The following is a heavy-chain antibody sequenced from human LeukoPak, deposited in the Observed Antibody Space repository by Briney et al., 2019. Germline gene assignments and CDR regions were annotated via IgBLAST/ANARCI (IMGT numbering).Heavy chain of an antibody. V-gene: IGHV4-34*01. D-gene: IGHD6-19*01. Sequence: SETLSLTCAVYGGSFSGYYWSWIRQPPKKGLEWIGEINHSGSTNYNPSLKSRATISVDTSKNQFSLKPSSVTAADTAVYYCARGYSSGWYYYYGMDVWGQGTTVTVSS. J-gene: IGHJ6*02. CDR3: ARGYSSGWYYYYGMDV. CDR1: GGSFSGYY. CDR2: INHSGST.